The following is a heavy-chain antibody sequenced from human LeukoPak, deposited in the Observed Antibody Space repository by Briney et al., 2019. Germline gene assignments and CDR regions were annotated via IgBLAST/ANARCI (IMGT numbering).Heavy chain of an antibody. CDR3: ARLSGDGYNYADY. Sequence: GESLKISCKTSGYIFINYWIGWVRQMPGKGLEWMGIIYPGDSDIRYSPSFQGQVTISADKSISTAYLQWSSLKASDTAMYFCARLSGDGYNYADYWGQGTLVTVSS. V-gene: IGHV5-51*01. CDR1: GYIFINYW. D-gene: IGHD5-24*01. CDR2: IYPGDSDI. J-gene: IGHJ4*02.